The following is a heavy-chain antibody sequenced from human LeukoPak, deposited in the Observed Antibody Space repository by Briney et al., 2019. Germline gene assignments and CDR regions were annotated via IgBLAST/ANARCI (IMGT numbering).Heavy chain of an antibody. CDR3: AREDRYCSSTSCLKSFDY. D-gene: IGHD2-2*01. CDR1: GGTFSSYT. V-gene: IGHV1-69*04. Sequence: SVKVSCKASGGTFSSYTISWLRQAPGQGLEWMGRIIPILGIANYAQKFQGRVTITADKSTSTAYMELSSLRSEDTAVYYCAREDRYCSSTSCLKSFDYWGQGTLVTVSS. CDR2: IIPILGIA. J-gene: IGHJ4*02.